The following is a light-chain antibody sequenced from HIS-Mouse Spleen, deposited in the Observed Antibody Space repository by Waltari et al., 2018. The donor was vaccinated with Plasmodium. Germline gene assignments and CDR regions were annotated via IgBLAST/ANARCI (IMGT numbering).Light chain of an antibody. CDR1: QRVSSN. CDR2: GAS. CDR3: QQYNNWSFT. Sequence: EIVMTQSPATLSVSPGDSATLSFRASQRVSSNLAWCQQKPGPAPRLLIYGASTRATGIPARFSGSGSGTEFTLTISSLQSEDFAVYYCQQYNNWSFTFGPGTKVDIK. J-gene: IGKJ3*01. V-gene: IGKV3-15*01.